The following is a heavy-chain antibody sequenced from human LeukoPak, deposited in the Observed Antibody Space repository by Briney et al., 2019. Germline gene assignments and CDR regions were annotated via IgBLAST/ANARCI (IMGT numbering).Heavy chain of an antibody. Sequence: GRSLRLSCAASGFTFSSYGMHWVRQAPGKGLEWVAVISYDGSNKYYADSVKGRFTISRDNSKNTLYLQMNSLRAEDTAVYYCAKDGGLLWFGDLRYYGMDVWGQGTTVTVSS. V-gene: IGHV3-30*18. CDR1: GFTFSSYG. D-gene: IGHD3-10*01. CDR2: ISYDGSNK. CDR3: AKDGGLLWFGDLRYYGMDV. J-gene: IGHJ6*02.